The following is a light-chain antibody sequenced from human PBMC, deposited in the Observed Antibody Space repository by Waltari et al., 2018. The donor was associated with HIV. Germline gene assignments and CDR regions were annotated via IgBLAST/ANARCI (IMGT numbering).Light chain of an antibody. CDR1: QDIGFR. J-gene: IGKJ2*01. Sequence: DIQMTQSPTSLSASVADSVTINCRSSQDIGFRVNWLQLRPGRSPRLLIVAASNLQSGVPSRLSGSGYGTHFSLTSNGFQPDDFALYFCQQSYTLPYTFGQGTRVEVK. CDR3: QQSYTLPYT. V-gene: IGKV1-12*01. CDR2: AAS.